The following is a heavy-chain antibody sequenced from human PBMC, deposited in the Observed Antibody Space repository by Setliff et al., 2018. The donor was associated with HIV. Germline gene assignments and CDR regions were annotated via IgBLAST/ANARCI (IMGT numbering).Heavy chain of an antibody. Sequence: SETLSLTCGVSGYSMSSGYYWGWIRQPPGKGLEWIGNVYHTGSTYYNPSLKSRVTISVATSKNQFSLKLNSVTTADTAVYYCARSRTSSGYYGVTGYGMDVWGQGTTVTVSS. V-gene: IGHV4-38-2*01. CDR1: GYSMSSGYY. CDR2: VYHTGST. D-gene: IGHD3-22*01. CDR3: ARSRTSSGYYGVTGYGMDV. J-gene: IGHJ6*02.